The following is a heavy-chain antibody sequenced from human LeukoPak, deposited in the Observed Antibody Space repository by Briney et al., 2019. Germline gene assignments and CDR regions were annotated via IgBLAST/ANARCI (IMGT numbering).Heavy chain of an antibody. J-gene: IGHJ4*02. Sequence: QAGGSLRLSCAASGLTVSSNYMSWVRQAPGKGLEWVSAIYSGGSTYYRDSVKGRFNISRDNSRNTLYLQMNSLRAEDTAVYYCARGVNYYDSSGYYYPALFDFWGQGTLVTVSS. D-gene: IGHD3-22*01. CDR2: IYSGGST. CDR1: GLTVSSNY. CDR3: ARGVNYYDSSGYYYPALFDF. V-gene: IGHV3-53*01.